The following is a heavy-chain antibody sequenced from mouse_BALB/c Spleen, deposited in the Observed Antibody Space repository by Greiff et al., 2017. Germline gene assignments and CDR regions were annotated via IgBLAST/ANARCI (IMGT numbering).Heavy chain of an antibody. CDR2: INPSNGRT. Sequence: QVQLQQPGAELVKPGASVKLSCKASGYTFTSYWMHWVKQRPGQGLEWIGEINPSNGRTNYNEKFKSKATLTVDKSSSTAYMQLSSLTSEDSAVYYCARGGMVTDWYFDVWGAGTTVTVSS. CDR3: ARGGMVTDWYFDV. J-gene: IGHJ1*01. D-gene: IGHD2-10*02. CDR1: GYTFTSYW. V-gene: IGHV1S81*02.